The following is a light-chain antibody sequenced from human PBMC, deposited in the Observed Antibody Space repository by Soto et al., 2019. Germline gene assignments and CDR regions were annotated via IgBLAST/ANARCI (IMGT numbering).Light chain of an antibody. CDR2: DAS. CDR1: QSVNSN. Sequence: ELVLTQSPATRSLSPGWRATVSSTPSQSVNSNLAWYQQKPGQAPSLLIFDASYRAADIPARFSGSGSGTDFTLAIGSLETEDFAVYYCKQRSNWPLTFGGGTKVDIK. J-gene: IGKJ4*01. CDR3: KQRSNWPLT. V-gene: IGKV3-11*01.